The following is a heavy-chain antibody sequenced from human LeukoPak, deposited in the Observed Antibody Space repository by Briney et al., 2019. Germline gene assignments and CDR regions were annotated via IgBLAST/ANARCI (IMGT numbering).Heavy chain of an antibody. Sequence: GGSLRLSCAASGFPVSSNYMSWVRQAPGKGLEWVAFIRYDGSNKYYADSVKGRFTISRDNSKNTLDLQMNSLRAEDTAVYYCAKDLAEYGSGSYLDYWGQGTLVTVSS. J-gene: IGHJ4*02. CDR1: GFPVSSNY. V-gene: IGHV3-30*02. D-gene: IGHD3-10*01. CDR3: AKDLAEYGSGSYLDY. CDR2: IRYDGSNK.